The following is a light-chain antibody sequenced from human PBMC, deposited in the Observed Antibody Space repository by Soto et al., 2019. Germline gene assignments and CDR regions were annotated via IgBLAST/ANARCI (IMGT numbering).Light chain of an antibody. CDR3: SSYSPPIRGVL. V-gene: IGLV2-14*01. J-gene: IGLJ2*01. Sequence: QSALAQAASVSGSPGQSITISCTGSSSDVGGYIYVSWFQHHPGKAPKLIIYEVSNRPSGVSNRFSGSRSDNTASLTISGLQAEDEAIYYCSSYSPPIRGVLFGGGTKLTVL. CDR2: EVS. CDR1: SSDVGGYIY.